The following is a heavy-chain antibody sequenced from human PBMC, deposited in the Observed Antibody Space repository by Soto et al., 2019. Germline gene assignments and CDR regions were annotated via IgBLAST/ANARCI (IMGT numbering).Heavy chain of an antibody. CDR3: ARDPRGYQLPNIYYCGMDV. D-gene: IGHD2-2*01. J-gene: IGHJ6*02. V-gene: IGHV1-69*13. Sequence: ASVKVSCKASGGTFSSYAISWVRQAPGQGLEWMGGIIPIFGTANYAQKFQGRVTITADESTSTAYMELSSLRSEDTAVYYCARDPRGYQLPNIYYCGMDVWGQGTTVTVSS. CDR1: GGTFSSYA. CDR2: IIPIFGTA.